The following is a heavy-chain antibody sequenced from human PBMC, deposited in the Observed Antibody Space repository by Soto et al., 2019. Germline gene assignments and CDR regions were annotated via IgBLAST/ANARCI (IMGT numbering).Heavy chain of an antibody. CDR3: ARGGSGYTWFNEF. J-gene: IGHJ4*02. D-gene: IGHD3-22*01. CDR2: IIPVFQTA. V-gene: IGHV1-69*01. Sequence: QEQLVQSGAEVKKPGSSVKVSCKASGGLFSSYPISWVRQVPGQGLEWMGGIIPVFQTAYYTQRFQGRVTITVDESTNTAYMELSSLRSEDTAIYYCARGGSGYTWFNEFWGQGTLVTFSS. CDR1: GGLFSSYP.